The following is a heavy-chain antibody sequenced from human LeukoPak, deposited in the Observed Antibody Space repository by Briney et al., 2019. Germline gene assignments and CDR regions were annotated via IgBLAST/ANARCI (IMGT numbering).Heavy chain of an antibody. CDR3: AASSGENRDGYNYYHYYYMDV. CDR2: IYYSGST. CDR1: GGSISSSSYY. V-gene: IGHV4-39*01. D-gene: IGHD5-24*01. Sequence: SETLSLTCTVSGGSISSSSYYWGWIRQPPGKGLEWIGSIYYSGSTYYNPSLKSRVTISVDTSKNQFSLKLSSVTAADTAVYYCAASSGENRDGYNYYHYYYMDVWGKGTTVTISS. J-gene: IGHJ6*03.